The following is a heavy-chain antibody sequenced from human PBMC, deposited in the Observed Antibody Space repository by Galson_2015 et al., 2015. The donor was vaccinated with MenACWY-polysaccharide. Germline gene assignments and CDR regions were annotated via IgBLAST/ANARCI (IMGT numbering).Heavy chain of an antibody. CDR1: DYSIRSGYF. CDR3: ARVEKYSGSFYILY. V-gene: IGHV4-38-2*02. D-gene: IGHD1-26*01. Sequence: LSLTCSVSDYSIRSGYFWGWIRQPPGKGLEWIAGIFHSGTTYYNPSLKSRVTISVDTSKNQFSLKLSSVTAADTAVYYCARVEKYSGSFYILYWGQGTLVTVSS. J-gene: IGHJ4*02. CDR2: IFHSGTT.